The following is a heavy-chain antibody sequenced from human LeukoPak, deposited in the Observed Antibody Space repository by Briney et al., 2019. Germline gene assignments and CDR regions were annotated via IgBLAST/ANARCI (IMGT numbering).Heavy chain of an antibody. CDR2: IKHDGSEK. CDR3: ARDRRRFLEWLLYPGLDY. D-gene: IGHD3-3*01. Sequence: GGSLRLSCAASGFIFTNYFMSWVRQAPGKGLEWVASIKHDGSEKYYVDSVRGRFTISRDSAKNSLYLQMNSLRAEDTAVYYCARDRRRFLEWLLYPGLDYWGQGTLVTVSS. J-gene: IGHJ4*02. CDR1: GFIFTNYF. V-gene: IGHV3-7*01.